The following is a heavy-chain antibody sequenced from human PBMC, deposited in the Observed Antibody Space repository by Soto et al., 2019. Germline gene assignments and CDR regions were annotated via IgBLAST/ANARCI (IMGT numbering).Heavy chain of an antibody. CDR1: GGSISSSSYY. D-gene: IGHD3-3*01. V-gene: IGHV4-39*01. CDR2: IYYSGST. Sequence: PSETLSLTCTVSGGSISSSSYYWGWIRQPPGKGLEWIGSIYYSGSTYYNPSLKSRVTISVDTSKNQFSLKLSSVTAADTAVYYCARHIRFLEWLFNWFDPWGQGTLVTVSS. CDR3: ARHIRFLEWLFNWFDP. J-gene: IGHJ5*02.